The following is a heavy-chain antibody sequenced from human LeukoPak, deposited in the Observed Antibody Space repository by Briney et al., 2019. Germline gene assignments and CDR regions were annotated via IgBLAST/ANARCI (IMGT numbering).Heavy chain of an antibody. V-gene: IGHV4-59*01. CDR3: ARGYYDSGTYSGYFQH. Sequence: NASETLSLTCTVSGGSINDYYWNWIRQPPGKGLEWIGYIYYSGSTNYNPSLKSRVTISVDTSNTRFSLRLSSVTAADTAVYYCARGYYDSGTYSGYFQHWGQGTLVTVSS. D-gene: IGHD3-10*01. CDR2: IYYSGST. J-gene: IGHJ1*01. CDR1: GGSINDYY.